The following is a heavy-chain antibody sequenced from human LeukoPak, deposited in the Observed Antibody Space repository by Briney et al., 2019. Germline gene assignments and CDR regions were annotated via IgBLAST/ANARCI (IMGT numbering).Heavy chain of an antibody. D-gene: IGHD6-19*01. CDR1: GYYISSGHS. Sequence: SETLSLTCGVSGYYISSGHSWGWIRQPPGKGLEWIGSIYHSGSTYYNPSLKSRVSMSVDTSKNQFSLKLSSVTAADTAVYYCARHSSGWYRFDYWGQGTLVTVSS. J-gene: IGHJ4*02. CDR2: IYHSGST. V-gene: IGHV4-38-2*01. CDR3: ARHSSGWYRFDY.